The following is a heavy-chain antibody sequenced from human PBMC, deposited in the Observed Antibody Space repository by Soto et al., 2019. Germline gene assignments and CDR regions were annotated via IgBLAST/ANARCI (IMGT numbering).Heavy chain of an antibody. CDR2: INAGNGNT. V-gene: IGHV1-3*01. D-gene: IGHD4-4*01. J-gene: IGHJ5*02. CDR1: GYTFTSYA. Sequence: ASVKVSCKASGYTFTSYAMHWVRQAPGQRLEWMGWINAGNGNTKYSQKFQGRVTITRDTSASTAYMELSSLRSEDTAVYYCARDRYYSNYGAAQLTDNWFDPWGQGTLVTVS. CDR3: ARDRYYSNYGAAQLTDNWFDP.